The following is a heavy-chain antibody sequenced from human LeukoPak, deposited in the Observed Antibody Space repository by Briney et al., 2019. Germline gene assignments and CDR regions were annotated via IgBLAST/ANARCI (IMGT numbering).Heavy chain of an antibody. D-gene: IGHD1-1*01. CDR3: ARRTGTTMSFDY. Sequence: PSETLSLTCTASGVSISSYYWSWIRQPPGKGLEWIGCIYYSGSTIYNPSLKSRVTISVDTSKDQFFLKLSSVTAADTAVYYCARRTGTTMSFDYWGQGTLVTVSS. CDR2: IYYSGST. J-gene: IGHJ4*02. V-gene: IGHV4-59*01. CDR1: GVSISSYY.